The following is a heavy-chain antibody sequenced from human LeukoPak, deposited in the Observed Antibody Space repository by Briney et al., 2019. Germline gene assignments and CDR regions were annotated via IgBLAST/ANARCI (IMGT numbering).Heavy chain of an antibody. D-gene: IGHD1-26*01. Sequence: SETLSLTCAVYGGSFSGYYWSWIPQPPGKGLEWIGEINHSGSTNYNPSLKSRVTISVDTSKNQFSLKLSSVTAADTAVYYCARGRWSPGATDYWGQGTLVTVSS. J-gene: IGHJ4*02. V-gene: IGHV4-34*01. CDR2: INHSGST. CDR3: ARGRWSPGATDY. CDR1: GGSFSGYY.